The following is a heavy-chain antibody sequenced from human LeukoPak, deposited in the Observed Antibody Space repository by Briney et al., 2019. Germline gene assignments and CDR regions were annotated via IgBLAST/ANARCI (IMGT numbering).Heavy chain of an antibody. CDR3: ARDSRMVRGTSDY. CDR2: ISSSSSYI. J-gene: IGHJ4*02. V-gene: IGHV3-21*01. CDR1: GFTFSSYS. D-gene: IGHD3-10*01. Sequence: SGGSLRLSCAASGFTFSSYSMNWVRQAPGKGLEWVSSISSSSSYIYYADSVKGRFTISRDNAKNSLYLQMNSLRAEDTAVCYCARDSRMVRGTSDYWGQGTLVTVSS.